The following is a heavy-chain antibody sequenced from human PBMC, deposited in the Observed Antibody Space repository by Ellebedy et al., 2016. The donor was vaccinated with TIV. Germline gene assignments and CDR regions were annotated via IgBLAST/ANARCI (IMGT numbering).Heavy chain of an antibody. Sequence: GESLKISCEASGFTFSSYEMNWVRQVSGKGLEWVSYISSSGRVKYADSVKGRFTVSRDNARNSLYLQMSSLRAEDTAAYYCVKASAVADWGQGTLVTVSS. CDR3: VKASAVAD. D-gene: IGHD6-19*01. CDR2: ISSSGRV. CDR1: GFTFSSYE. V-gene: IGHV3-48*03. J-gene: IGHJ1*01.